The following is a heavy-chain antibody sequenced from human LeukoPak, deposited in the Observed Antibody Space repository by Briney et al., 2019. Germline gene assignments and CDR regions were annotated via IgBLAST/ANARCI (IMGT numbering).Heavy chain of an antibody. CDR3: AKPVSVDTAMVPCDY. J-gene: IGHJ4*02. V-gene: IGHV3-30*18. CDR2: TPSDGRNT. Sequence: GRSLRLSCAASGFTFSSYGMHWVRQAPGKGLEWVAVTPSDGRNTYYADSVKGRFTISRDNSKNTLYLQMNSLRGEDTAVYYCAKPVSVDTAMVPCDYWGQGTLVTVSS. CDR1: GFTFSSYG. D-gene: IGHD5-18*01.